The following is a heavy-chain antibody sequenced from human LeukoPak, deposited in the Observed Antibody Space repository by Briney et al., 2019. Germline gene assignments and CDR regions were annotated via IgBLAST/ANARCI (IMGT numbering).Heavy chain of an antibody. D-gene: IGHD6-19*01. Sequence: GGYLRLYCAASGFTVSSNYMSWVRQAPGKGLEWVSVIYSGGSTYYADSVKGRFTISRHNSKNTLYLQMNSLRAEDTAVYYCAKQYSSGWYGDYYFDYWGQGTLVTVSS. CDR3: AKQYSSGWYGDYYFDY. V-gene: IGHV3-53*04. CDR2: IYSGGST. J-gene: IGHJ4*02. CDR1: GFTVSSNY.